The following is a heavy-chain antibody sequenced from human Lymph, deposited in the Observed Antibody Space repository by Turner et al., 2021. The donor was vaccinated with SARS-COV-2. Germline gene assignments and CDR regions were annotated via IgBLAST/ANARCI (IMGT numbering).Heavy chain of an antibody. CDR1: GFTFNNYA. J-gene: IGHJ6*02. CDR2: ISGSGGST. Sequence: EVQLLESGGGLVQPGGSLRLSCAASGFTFNNYAMSWVRQGPGKGMEWVSTISGSGGSTYYADSVKGRFIISRDNSKNKLYLQMNSLRAEDTAVYYCANLYPTVSWEFPYGMDVWGQGTTVTVSS. V-gene: IGHV3-23*01. CDR3: ANLYPTVSWEFPYGMDV. D-gene: IGHD3-16*01.